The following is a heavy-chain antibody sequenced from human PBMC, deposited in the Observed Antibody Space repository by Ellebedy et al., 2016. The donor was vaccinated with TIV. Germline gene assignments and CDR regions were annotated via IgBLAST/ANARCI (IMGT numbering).Heavy chain of an antibody. J-gene: IGHJ4*02. CDR1: GYTFTGYY. D-gene: IGHD6-19*01. CDR2: INPNSGGT. V-gene: IGHV1-2*04. Sequence: ASVKVSXKASGYTFTGYYMHWVRQAPGQGLEWMGWINPNSGGTNYAQKLQGWVTMTRDTSISTAYMELSRLRSDDTAVYYCARAGIAVAGTLDYWGQGTLVTVSS. CDR3: ARAGIAVAGTLDY.